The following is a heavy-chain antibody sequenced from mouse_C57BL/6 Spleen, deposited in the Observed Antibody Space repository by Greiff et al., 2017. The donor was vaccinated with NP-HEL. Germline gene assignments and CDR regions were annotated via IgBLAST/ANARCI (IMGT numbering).Heavy chain of an antibody. Sequence: VQLQQPGAELVKPGASVKLSCKASGYTFTSYWMHWVKQRPGQGLEWIGMIHPNSGSTNYNEKFKSKATLTVDKSSSTAYMQLSSLTSEDSAVYYCARRNYDYPWFAYWGQGTLVTVSA. D-gene: IGHD2-4*01. CDR2: IHPNSGST. CDR1: GYTFTSYW. J-gene: IGHJ3*01. CDR3: ARRNYDYPWFAY. V-gene: IGHV1-64*01.